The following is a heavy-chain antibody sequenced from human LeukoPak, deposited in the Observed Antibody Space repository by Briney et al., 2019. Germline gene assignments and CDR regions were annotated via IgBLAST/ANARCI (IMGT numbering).Heavy chain of an antibody. J-gene: IGHJ6*02. CDR2: IRYDGSNK. CDR1: GFTFSSYG. D-gene: IGHD3-9*01. Sequence: GGSLRLSCAASGFTFSSYGMHWVRQAPGKGLEWVAFIRYDGSNKYYADYVKGRFTISRDNSKNTLYLQMNSLRAEDTAVYYCAKDMGNDYDILTGYYYYYGMDVWGQGTTVTVSS. CDR3: AKDMGNDYDILTGYYYYYGMDV. V-gene: IGHV3-30*02.